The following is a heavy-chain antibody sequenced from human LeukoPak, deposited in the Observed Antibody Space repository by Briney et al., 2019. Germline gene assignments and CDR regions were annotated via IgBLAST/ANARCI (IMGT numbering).Heavy chain of an antibody. D-gene: IGHD5-24*01. CDR3: VRAAERTLDY. CDR1: GYTFTNFW. J-gene: IGHJ4*02. V-gene: IGHV5-51*01. Sequence: PGESLKISCKASGYTFTNFWIGWVRQMPGKGLEWMGIIYPSDSDTRYSSSFQGQVTISADKSISTAYLQWSSLKASDSVIYYCVRAAERTLDYWGQGTLVTVSS. CDR2: IYPSDSDT.